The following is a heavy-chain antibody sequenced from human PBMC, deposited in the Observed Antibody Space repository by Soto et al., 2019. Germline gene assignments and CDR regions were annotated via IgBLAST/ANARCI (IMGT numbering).Heavy chain of an antibody. D-gene: IGHD3-10*01. Sequence: QRQLQESGPGLVKPSETLSLTCTVSGGSISSSSYYWGWIRPPPGKGLEWIGSIYYSGSTYYNPSLKSRVTISVDTSKNQFSLKLSSVTAADTAVYYCARRGSGSYSDYWGQGTLVTVSS. CDR1: GGSISSSSYY. J-gene: IGHJ4*02. V-gene: IGHV4-39*01. CDR3: ARRGSGSYSDY. CDR2: IYYSGST.